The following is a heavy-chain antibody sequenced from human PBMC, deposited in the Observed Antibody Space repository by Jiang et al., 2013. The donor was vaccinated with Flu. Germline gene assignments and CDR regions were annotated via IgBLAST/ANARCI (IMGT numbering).Heavy chain of an antibody. CDR3: CLSSSSFRDY. CDR2: TTNKANTDIT. V-gene: IGHV3-72*01. Sequence: VQLLESGGGLVQPGGSLRLSCAASGFTFSDQYMDWVRQAPGKGLEWVGRTTNKANTDITEYAATVKGRFTISRDDSKNSLYLQMNSLKTEDTAVYYCCLSSSSFRDYWGQGTLVTVSS. CDR1: GFTFSDQY. D-gene: IGHD6-6*01. J-gene: IGHJ4*02.